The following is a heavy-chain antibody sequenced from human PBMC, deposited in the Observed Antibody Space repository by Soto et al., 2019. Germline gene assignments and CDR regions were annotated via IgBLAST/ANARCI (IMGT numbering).Heavy chain of an antibody. CDR2: ISGSGGSR. V-gene: IGHV3-23*01. CDR1: GFTFSSYA. J-gene: IGHJ1*01. D-gene: IGHD3-22*01. Sequence: GGSLRLSCAASGFTFSSYAMSWVRQAPGKGLEWVSTISGSGGSRYYADSVKGRFTISRDNSKNTLYLQMNSLTAEDTAVYYCAKDHDSSGYPGYFQHWGQGTLVTVSS. CDR3: AKDHDSSGYPGYFQH.